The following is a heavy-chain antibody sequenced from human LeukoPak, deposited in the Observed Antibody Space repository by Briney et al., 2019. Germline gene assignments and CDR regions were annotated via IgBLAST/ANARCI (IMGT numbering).Heavy chain of an antibody. D-gene: IGHD1-20*01. CDR2: IKSKTDGGTT. V-gene: IGHV3-15*01. Sequence: GGSLRLSCAASGFTFSNAWMSWVRQAPGKGLEWVGRIKSKTDGGTTDYAAPVKGRFTISRDDSKNTLYLQMNSLKTGDTAVYYCTTVNWNDVWDDYWGQGTLVTVSS. J-gene: IGHJ4*02. CDR1: GFTFSNAW. CDR3: TTVNWNDVWDDY.